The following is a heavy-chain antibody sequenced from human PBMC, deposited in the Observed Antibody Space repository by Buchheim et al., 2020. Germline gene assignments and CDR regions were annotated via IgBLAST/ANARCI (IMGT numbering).Heavy chain of an antibody. CDR3: ASSFVVPAAKPVDY. CDR1: GGSFSGYY. CDR2: INHSGST. V-gene: IGHV4-34*01. J-gene: IGHJ4*02. D-gene: IGHD2-2*01. Sequence: QVQLQESGPGLLKPSETLSLTCAVYGGSFSGYYWSWIRQPPGKGLEWIGEINHSGSTNYNPSLKSRVTISVDTSKNQFSLKLSSVTAADTAVYYCASSFVVPAAKPVDYWGQGTL.